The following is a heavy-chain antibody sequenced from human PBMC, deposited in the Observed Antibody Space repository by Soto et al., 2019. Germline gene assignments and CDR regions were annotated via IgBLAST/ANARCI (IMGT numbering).Heavy chain of an antibody. CDR3: AIVANYVTPTPQDV. CDR1: GYIFVNYG. D-gene: IGHD3-16*01. J-gene: IGHJ6*02. V-gene: IGHV1-18*01. Sequence: QVQLVQSGDEVRKPGSSVKVSCKGSGYIFVNYGIAWVRQAPGQGLEWMGWLSPYSGNTHYASKVQGRLTITTDTSTSTTYRDPWSLTSDDPAVYHCAIVANYVTPTPQDVWGQGTTFTVSS. CDR2: LSPYSGNT.